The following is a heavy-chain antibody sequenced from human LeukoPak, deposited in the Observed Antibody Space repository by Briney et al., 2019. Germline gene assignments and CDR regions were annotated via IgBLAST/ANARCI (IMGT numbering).Heavy chain of an antibody. CDR3: ARETRLPHNDILINRRAFDI. V-gene: IGHV3-23*01. J-gene: IGHJ3*02. CDR2: ITGSGGGT. Sequence: GGSLRLSCAASGFTFTSYAMSWVRQAPGKGLEWVSTITGSGGGTYYADSVKGRFTISRDNSKSTLFLQMNSLTIEDTAVYYCARETRLPHNDILINRRAFDIWGQGTILTVSS. CDR1: GFTFTSYA. D-gene: IGHD3-9*01.